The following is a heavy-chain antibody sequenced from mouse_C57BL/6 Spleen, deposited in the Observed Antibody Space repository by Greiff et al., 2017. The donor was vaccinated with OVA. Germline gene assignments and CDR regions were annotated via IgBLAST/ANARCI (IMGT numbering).Heavy chain of an antibody. CDR3: ARRDLITTVVGGTYYYAMDY. V-gene: IGHV8-8*01. CDR1: GFSLSTFGMG. J-gene: IGHJ4*01. CDR2: IWWDDDK. Sequence: QVTLKVSGPGILQPSQTLSLTCSFSGFSLSTFGMGVGWIRQPSGKGLEWLAHIWWDDDKYYNPALKRRLTISKDTSKNQVFLKIANVDTADTATYYCARRDLITTVVGGTYYYAMDYWGQGTSVTVPS. D-gene: IGHD1-1*01.